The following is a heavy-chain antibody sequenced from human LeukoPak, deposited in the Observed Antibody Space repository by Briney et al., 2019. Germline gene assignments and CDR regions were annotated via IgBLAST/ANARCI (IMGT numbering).Heavy chain of an antibody. CDR1: GYTFTSYG. V-gene: IGHV1-18*01. CDR2: ISAYNGNT. CDR3: ARDHRYYYGSGSDGMDV. Sequence: GASVKVSCKASGYTFTSYGISWVRQAPGQGLEWMGWISAYNGNTNYAQKLQGRVTMTTDTSTSTAYMELRSLRSDDTAVYYCARDHRYYYGSGSDGMDVWGKGTTVTISS. J-gene: IGHJ6*04. D-gene: IGHD3-10*01.